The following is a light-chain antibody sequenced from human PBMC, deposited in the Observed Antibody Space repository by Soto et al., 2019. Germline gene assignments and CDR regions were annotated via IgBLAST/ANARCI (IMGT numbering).Light chain of an antibody. CDR3: QQYFSYPLT. CDR2: AAS. J-gene: IGKJ4*01. CDR1: QGISSY. V-gene: IGKV1-8*01. Sequence: AIRMTQSPSSFSASTGDRVTITCRASQGISSYLAWYQQKPWKAPKLLIYAASTLQSGVPSRFSGSGSGTDFTLTISCLQSEDFATYYCQQYFSYPLTFGTGSKVEIK.